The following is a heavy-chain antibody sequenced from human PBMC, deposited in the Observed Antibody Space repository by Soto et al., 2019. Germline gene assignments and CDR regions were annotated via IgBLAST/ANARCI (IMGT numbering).Heavy chain of an antibody. CDR2: ISSGSSYI. CDR3: AREVYCGGDCYSRDAFDI. CDR1: GFTFSSHS. J-gene: IGHJ3*02. D-gene: IGHD2-21*02. Sequence: LRLSCAASGFTFSSHSMNWVRQAPGKGLEWVSSISSGSSYIYYADSVKGRFTISRDNAKNSLYLQMNSLRAEDTAVYYCAREVYCGGDCYSRDAFDIWGQGAMVTVSS. V-gene: IGHV3-21*01.